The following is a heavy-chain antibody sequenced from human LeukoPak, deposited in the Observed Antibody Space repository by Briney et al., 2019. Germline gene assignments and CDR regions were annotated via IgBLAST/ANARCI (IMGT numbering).Heavy chain of an antibody. CDR3: AKRRIVGYPGAWFDP. CDR1: GFTFSSYA. CDR2: ISGSGGST. D-gene: IGHD1-26*01. V-gene: IGHV3-23*01. J-gene: IGHJ5*02. Sequence: PGGSLRLSCAASGFTFSSYAMSWVRQAPGKGLEWVSAISGSGGSTYYADSVKGRFTISRDNSKNTLYLQMNGLRAEDTAVYYCAKRRIVGYPGAWFDPWGQGTLVTVSS.